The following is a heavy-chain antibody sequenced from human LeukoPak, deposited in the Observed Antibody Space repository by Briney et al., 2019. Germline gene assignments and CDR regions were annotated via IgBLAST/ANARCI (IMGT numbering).Heavy chain of an antibody. Sequence: GGSLRPSCAASGFTFSNYEMHWVRRALGKGLEWVSYISSGGSTVYYADSVKGRFTVSRDNAKNSLYLQVSSLRAEDTAVYYCARGGSFVEYWGQGTLVIVSS. D-gene: IGHD3-10*01. CDR1: GFTFSNYE. CDR3: ARGGSFVEY. CDR2: ISSGGSTV. J-gene: IGHJ4*02. V-gene: IGHV3-48*03.